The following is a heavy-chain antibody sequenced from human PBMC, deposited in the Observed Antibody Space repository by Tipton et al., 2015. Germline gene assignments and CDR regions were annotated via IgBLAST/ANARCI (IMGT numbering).Heavy chain of an antibody. V-gene: IGHV5-51*03. CDR1: GYSFTTYW. Sequence: QLVQSGAEVKKPGESLKISCQGSGYSFTTYWIGWARQMPGKGLEWMGTIYPGNSDTRYSPPFQGQVTISADKSISTAYLQWSSLKASDTAMYYCARSRYCSGGSCYSDYWGQGTLVTVSS. CDR2: IYPGNSDT. D-gene: IGHD2-15*01. J-gene: IGHJ4*02. CDR3: ARSRYCSGGSCYSDY.